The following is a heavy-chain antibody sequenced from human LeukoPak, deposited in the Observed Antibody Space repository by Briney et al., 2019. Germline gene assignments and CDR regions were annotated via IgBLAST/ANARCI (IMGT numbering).Heavy chain of an antibody. J-gene: IGHJ6*04. CDR1: GGSVSSDRYF. Sequence: SATLSLTCTVSGGSVSSDRYFWSWIRQPPGMGLGWICYIYYSGSTNYNPSRKSRVTISVDTSKNQFSLKLSSVTAADTAVYYCARELVVPAAMVGYYYYYGMDVWGKGTTVTVSS. CDR2: IYYSGST. D-gene: IGHD2-2*01. V-gene: IGHV4-61*01. CDR3: ARELVVPAAMVGYYYYYGMDV.